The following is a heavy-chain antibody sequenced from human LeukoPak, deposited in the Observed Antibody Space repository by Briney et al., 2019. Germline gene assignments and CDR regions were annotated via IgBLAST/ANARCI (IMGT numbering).Heavy chain of an antibody. D-gene: IGHD3-22*01. J-gene: IGHJ4*02. V-gene: IGHV1-8*01. CDR3: ARGTYYDSSGYYYVGY. CDR2: MNPNSGNT. Sequence: GASVKVSCEASGYTFTSYDINWVRQATGQGLEWMGWMNPNSGNTGYAQKFQGRVTMTRNTSISTAYMELSSLRSEDTAVYYCARGTYYDSSGYYYVGYWGQGTLVTVSS. CDR1: GYTFTSYD.